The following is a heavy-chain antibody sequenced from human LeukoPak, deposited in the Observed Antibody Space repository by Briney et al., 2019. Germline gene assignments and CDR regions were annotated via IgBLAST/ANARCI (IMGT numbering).Heavy chain of an antibody. CDR3: ARLPPYYYYMDV. J-gene: IGHJ6*03. CDR2: IYYSGST. V-gene: IGHV4-59*01. CDR1: GGSISSYY. Sequence: SETLSLTCTVSGGSISSYYWSWIRQPPGKGLEWIGYIYYSGSTNYNPSLKSRVTISVDTSKNQFSLKLSSVTAADTAVYYCARLPPYYYYMDVWGKGTTVTVSS.